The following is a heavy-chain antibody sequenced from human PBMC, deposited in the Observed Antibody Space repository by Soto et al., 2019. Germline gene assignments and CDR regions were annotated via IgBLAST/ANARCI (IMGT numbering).Heavy chain of an antibody. CDR2: ISGSSSTI. J-gene: IGHJ6*03. V-gene: IGHV3-48*01. Sequence: EVQLVESGGGLVQPGGSLRLSCAASGFTFSSYSMDWVRQAPGKGLEWVSYISGSSSTIYYADSVKDRFTISRDSAKNSLYLQMSSLRAEDTAVYFCARASRATRPYFYMDVWGKGTTVTVSS. CDR3: ARASRATRPYFYMDV. D-gene: IGHD5-12*01. CDR1: GFTFSSYS.